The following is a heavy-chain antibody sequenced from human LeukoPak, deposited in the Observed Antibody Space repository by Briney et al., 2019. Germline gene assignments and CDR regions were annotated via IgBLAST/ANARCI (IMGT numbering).Heavy chain of an antibody. CDR2: ISGSGDDT. CDR3: AXEWSSGWY. V-gene: IGHV3-23*01. Sequence: GGSLRLSCADSGITFSSYVMNWVRQAPRKGLEWVSSISGSGDDTYYADSVKGRFTISRDNSKNTLYLQMNSLRAEDTAIYYCAXEWSSGWY. J-gene: IGHJ2*01. CDR1: GITFSSYV. D-gene: IGHD6-19*01.